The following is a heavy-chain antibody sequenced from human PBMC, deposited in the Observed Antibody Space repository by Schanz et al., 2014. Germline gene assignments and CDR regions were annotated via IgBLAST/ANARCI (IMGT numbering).Heavy chain of an antibody. Sequence: EVQLVESGGGLAQPGGSLRLSCAASGFAFSSFAMTWVRQAPGRGLEWVSSISTSGTYMYIADSLKGRLTISRDDAKKSMYLQMNNLRAEDTAVYYCVRVSFADPRLYRGMDRDIDYWGQGTLVTVSS. V-gene: IGHV3-21*01. CDR3: VRVSFADPRLYRGMDRDIDY. CDR2: ISTSGTYM. CDR1: GFAFSSFA. D-gene: IGHD5-18*01. J-gene: IGHJ4*02.